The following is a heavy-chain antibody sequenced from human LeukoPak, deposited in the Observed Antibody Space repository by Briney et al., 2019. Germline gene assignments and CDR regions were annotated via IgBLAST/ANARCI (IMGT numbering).Heavy chain of an antibody. CDR2: ISSSSTYI. V-gene: IGHV3-21*01. D-gene: IGHD3-3*01. J-gene: IGHJ4*02. Sequence: GGSLRLSCAASGFTFSTYSINWLRQAPGKGLEWVSSISSSSTYIYYADSVKGRFTISRDNAKNSLYLQMNSLRAEDTAVYYCARVPYDFWSGYFDYWGQGTLVTVSS. CDR3: ARVPYDFWSGYFDY. CDR1: GFTFSTYS.